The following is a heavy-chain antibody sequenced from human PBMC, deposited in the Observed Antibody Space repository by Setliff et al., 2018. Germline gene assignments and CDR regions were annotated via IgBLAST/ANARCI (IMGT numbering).Heavy chain of an antibody. J-gene: IGHJ3*02. V-gene: IGHV1-3*01. D-gene: IGHD1-26*01. CDR3: ARGKWELLGTFDI. CDR2: INAGNVNT. Sequence: ASVKVSCKASGYTFTSYAMHWVRQAPGQRLEWMGWINAGNVNTKYSQKFQGRVTITRDTSASTAYMELSSLRSEDTAVYDCARGKWELLGTFDIWGQGTMVTVSS. CDR1: GYTFTSYA.